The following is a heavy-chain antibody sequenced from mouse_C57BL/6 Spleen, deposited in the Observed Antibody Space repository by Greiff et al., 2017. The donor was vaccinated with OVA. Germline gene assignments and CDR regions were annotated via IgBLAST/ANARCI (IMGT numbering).Heavy chain of an antibody. CDR3: ATREMGYYGSRGY. V-gene: IGHV1-50*01. CDR1: GHTFTSYW. CDR2: IDPSDSYT. Sequence: VQLQQSGAELVKPGASVKLSCKASGHTFTSYWMQWVKQRPGQGLEWIGEIDPSDSYTNYNQKFKGKATLTVDTSSSTAYMQLSSLTSEDSAVYYCATREMGYYGSRGYWGQGTTLTVSS. D-gene: IGHD1-1*01. J-gene: IGHJ2*01.